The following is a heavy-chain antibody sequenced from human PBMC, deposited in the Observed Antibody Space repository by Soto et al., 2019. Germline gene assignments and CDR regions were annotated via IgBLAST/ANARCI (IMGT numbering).Heavy chain of an antibody. CDR1: GGSISSGGYY. CDR2: IYYSGST. Sequence: TSETLSLTCTVSGGSISSGGYYWSWIRQHPGKGLEWIGYIYYSGSTYYNPSLKSRVTISVDTSKNQFSLKLSSVTAADTAVYYCARVTDYYDSSGYPKGKNWLDPWGQGTLVTVSS. V-gene: IGHV4-31*03. J-gene: IGHJ5*02. D-gene: IGHD3-22*01. CDR3: ARVTDYYDSSGYPKGKNWLDP.